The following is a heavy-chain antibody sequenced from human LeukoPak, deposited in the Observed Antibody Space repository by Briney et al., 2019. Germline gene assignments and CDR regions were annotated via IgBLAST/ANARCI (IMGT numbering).Heavy chain of an antibody. D-gene: IGHD2-2*02. CDR2: IIPIFGTA. J-gene: IGHJ4*02. V-gene: IGHV1-69*05. CDR3: ARSERPYQLLYPFDY. Sequence: ASVKVSCKASGGTFSSYAISWVRQAPGQGLEWMGGIIPIFGTANYAQKFQGRVTITTDESTSTAYMELSSLRSEDTAVYYCARSERPYQLLYPFDYWGQGTLVTLSS. CDR1: GGTFSSYA.